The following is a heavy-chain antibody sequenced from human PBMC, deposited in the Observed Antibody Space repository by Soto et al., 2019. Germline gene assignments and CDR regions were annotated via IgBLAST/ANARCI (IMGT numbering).Heavy chain of an antibody. Sequence: PSETLSLTCAVSGYSISSGYYWGWIRQPPGKGLEWIGSIYHSGRTYYNPSLKSRVTISVATSKNQFSLKLSSVTAADTAVYYCARDSSNPLRWWDPPLDYWGQGTLVTVSS. V-gene: IGHV4-38-2*02. J-gene: IGHJ4*02. CDR1: GYSISSGYY. CDR3: ARDSSNPLRWWDPPLDY. CDR2: IYHSGRT. D-gene: IGHD4-17*01.